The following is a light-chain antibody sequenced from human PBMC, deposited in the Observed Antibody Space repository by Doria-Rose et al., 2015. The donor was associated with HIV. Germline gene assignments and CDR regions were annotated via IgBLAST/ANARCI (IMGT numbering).Light chain of an antibody. J-gene: IGKJ1*01. V-gene: IGKV3-20*01. CDR2: DGS. CDR1: QSFSSTY. CDR3: HQYGTSWT. Sequence: TQSPGTLSLSPGERATLSCRASQSFSSTYLAWYQQIPGQAPSLLIYDGSTRATGIPDRFSASRSGADFTLTINRLEPEDFAPYYCHQYGTSWTFGQGTKVEI.